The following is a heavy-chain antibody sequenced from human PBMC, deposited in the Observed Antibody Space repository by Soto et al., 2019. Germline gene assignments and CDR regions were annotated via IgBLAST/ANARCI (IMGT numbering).Heavy chain of an antibody. CDR1: GCPITSSDKY. V-gene: IGHV4-30-4*02. Sequence: PSDTLSLTCTVSGCPITSSDKYWNGILQPPGKGLEWIGYIYYTGITSYNPSLKSRLSISLDTSKNQFSLKLTSVTAADTAVYFCAREDQNTDSFDYWGQGALFTVSS. CDR3: AREDQNTDSFDY. D-gene: IGHD5-18*01. J-gene: IGHJ4*02. CDR2: IYYTGIT.